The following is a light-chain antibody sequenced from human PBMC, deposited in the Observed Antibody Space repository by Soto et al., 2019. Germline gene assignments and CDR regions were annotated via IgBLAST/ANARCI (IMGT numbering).Light chain of an antibody. CDR1: QSVRGNY. CDR2: GAS. V-gene: IGKV3-20*01. J-gene: IGKJ2*01. Sequence: EIVLTQSPATLSLSPGERATLSCRASQSVRGNYLAWHQQKPGQAPRLLIYGASSRATGIPDRFSGSGSGTDFTLTISRLEPDDFAMYYCQHYSSAPHTFGQGTELEIK. CDR3: QHYSSAPHT.